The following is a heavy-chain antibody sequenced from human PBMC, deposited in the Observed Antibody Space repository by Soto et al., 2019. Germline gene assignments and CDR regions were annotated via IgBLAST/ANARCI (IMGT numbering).Heavy chain of an antibody. D-gene: IGHD3-10*01. Sequence: SETLSLTCSVSGAVVTSGENYWSWVRQPPGKGLEWLGYIYDSGVTSYTPALKSRVTLSLDRPNNQVSLKLRSVTAADTAVYFGVRDLAHGCTRNGCGNGTLVT. CDR2: IYDSGVT. J-gene: IGHJ4*01. CDR1: GAVVTSGENY. CDR3: VRDLAHGCTRNG. V-gene: IGHV4-30-4*08.